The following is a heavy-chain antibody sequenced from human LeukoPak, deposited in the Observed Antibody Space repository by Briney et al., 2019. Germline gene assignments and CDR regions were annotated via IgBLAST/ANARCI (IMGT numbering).Heavy chain of an antibody. CDR1: GFTFSIYA. CDR3: AKDPAAGVATTKLDY. J-gene: IGHJ4*02. D-gene: IGHD5-24*01. CDR2: ISGRGDTT. Sequence: PGGSLRLSCAASGFTFSIYAMTWVRQAPGKGLEWVSGISGRGDTTNYADSVQGRFTTSRDNSKNTLYLQMNGLRAEDTAVYYCAKDPAAGVATTKLDYWGQGTLVTVSS. V-gene: IGHV3-23*01.